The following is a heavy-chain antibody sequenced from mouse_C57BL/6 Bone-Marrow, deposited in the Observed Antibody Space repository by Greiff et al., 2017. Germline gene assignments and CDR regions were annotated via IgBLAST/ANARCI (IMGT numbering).Heavy chain of an antibody. CDR3: VRHYGGAMDY. CDR2: IRSKSNNYAT. CDR1: GFSFNTYA. V-gene: IGHV10-1*01. J-gene: IGHJ4*01. Sequence: GGGLVQPKGSLKLSCAASGFSFNTYAMNWVRQAPGKGLEWVARIRSKSNNYATYYADSVKDRFTISRDDSESMRYLQMNNLKTEDTAMYYCVRHYGGAMDYWGQGTSVTVSS. D-gene: IGHD1-1*02.